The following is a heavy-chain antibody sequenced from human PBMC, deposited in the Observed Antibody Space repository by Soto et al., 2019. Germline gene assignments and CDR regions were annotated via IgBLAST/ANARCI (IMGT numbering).Heavy chain of an antibody. V-gene: IGHV3-23*01. D-gene: IGHD7-27*01. CDR3: IKRGRNWGAFAL. J-gene: IGHJ3*01. Sequence: VQLLESGGGLVQPGVSLRRSCVASGFILNNYAMSWVRQAPGKGLEWVLTIGSTAGESDGVPWYEDSVKGRFTISRASAANTLSLHMDNLRAVYSPLYYCIKRGRNWGAFALWGQETTVGVPS. CDR1: GFILNNYA. CDR2: IGSTAGESDGVP.